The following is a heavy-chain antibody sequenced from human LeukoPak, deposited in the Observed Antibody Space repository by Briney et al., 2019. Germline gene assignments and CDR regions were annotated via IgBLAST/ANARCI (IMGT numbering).Heavy chain of an antibody. CDR2: IYYSGST. V-gene: IGHV4-39*01. D-gene: IGHD4-23*01. Sequence: PSETLSLTCTVSGGSISSSSYYWGWIRQPPGKGLEWIGSIYYSGSTYYNPSLKSRVTISVDTSKNQFSLKLSSVTAADTAVYYCARGGGEDGAFDIRGQGTMVTVSS. CDR1: GGSISSSSYY. J-gene: IGHJ3*02. CDR3: ARGGGEDGAFDI.